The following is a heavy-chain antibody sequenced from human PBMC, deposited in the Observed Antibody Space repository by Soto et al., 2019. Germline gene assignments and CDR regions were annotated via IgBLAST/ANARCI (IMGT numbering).Heavy chain of an antibody. Sequence: SETLSLTCTVSGGSISSYYWSWIRQPPGKGLEWIGYIYYSGSTNYNPSLKSRVTISVDTSKNQFSLKLSSVTAADTAVYYCARDRIAAAGTDWFDPWGQGTLVTVSS. J-gene: IGHJ5*02. CDR1: GGSISSYY. CDR3: ARDRIAAAGTDWFDP. CDR2: IYYSGST. D-gene: IGHD6-13*01. V-gene: IGHV4-59*01.